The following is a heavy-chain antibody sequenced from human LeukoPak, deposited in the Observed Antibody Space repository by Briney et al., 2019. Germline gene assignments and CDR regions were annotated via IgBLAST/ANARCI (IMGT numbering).Heavy chain of an antibody. V-gene: IGHV4-61*05. CDR2: IYYSGST. Sequence: SETLSLTCTVSGGSISSSSYYWGWVRQPPGKGLEWIGYIYYSGSTNYNPSLKSRVTISVDTSKNQFSLKLSSVTAADTAVYYCARGDYYGSHWGQGTLVTVSS. D-gene: IGHD3-10*01. J-gene: IGHJ1*01. CDR3: ARGDYYGSH. CDR1: GGSISSSSYY.